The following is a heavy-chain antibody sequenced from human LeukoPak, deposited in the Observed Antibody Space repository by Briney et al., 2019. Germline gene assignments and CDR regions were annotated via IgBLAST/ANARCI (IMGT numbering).Heavy chain of an antibody. CDR1: GYTLTELS. J-gene: IGHJ4*02. CDR3: ARDLGYYDILTGSYYFDY. D-gene: IGHD3-9*01. V-gene: IGHV1-24*01. CDR2: FDPEDGET. Sequence: ASVKVSCKVSGYTLTELSMHWVRQAPGKGLEWMGGFDPEDGETIYAQKFQGRVTMTEDTSTDTAYMELSSLRSEDTAVYYCARDLGYYDILTGSYYFDYWGQGTLVTVSS.